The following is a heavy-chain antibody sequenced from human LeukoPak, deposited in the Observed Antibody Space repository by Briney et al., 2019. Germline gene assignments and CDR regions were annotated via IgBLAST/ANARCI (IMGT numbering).Heavy chain of an antibody. D-gene: IGHD2-2*02. V-gene: IGHV4-59*12. CDR3: ARESQYTLGYYMDV. J-gene: IGHJ6*03. Sequence: SETLSLTCTVSGGSISSYYWSWIRQPPGKGLEWTGYIYYSGSTNYNPSLKSRVTISVDTCKNQFSLKLSSVTAADTAVYYCARESQYTLGYYMDVWGKGTTVTVSS. CDR2: IYYSGST. CDR1: GGSISSYY.